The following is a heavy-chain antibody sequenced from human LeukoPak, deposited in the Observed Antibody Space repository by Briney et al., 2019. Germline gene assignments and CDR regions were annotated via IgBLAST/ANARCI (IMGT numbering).Heavy chain of an antibody. Sequence: ASVKVSCKASGYTFTSYGISWVRQAPGQGLEWMGWISAYNGNTNYAQKFQGRVTITADESTSTAYMELSSLRSEDTAVYYCARDQPHAVTTDFHYYGMDVWGQGITVTVSS. CDR1: GYTFTSYG. CDR3: ARDQPHAVTTDFHYYGMDV. J-gene: IGHJ6*02. D-gene: IGHD4-17*01. CDR2: ISAYNGNT. V-gene: IGHV1-18*01.